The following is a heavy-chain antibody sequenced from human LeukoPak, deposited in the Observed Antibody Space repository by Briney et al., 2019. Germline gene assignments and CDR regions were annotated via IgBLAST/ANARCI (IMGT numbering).Heavy chain of an antibody. J-gene: IGHJ4*02. CDR2: ISGSGGST. CDR1: GFTFSSYA. Sequence: RGSLRLSCAASGFTFSSYAMSWVRQAPGKGLEWFSAISGSGGSTYYADSVKGRFTISRHNSKNTLYLQMNSLRAEDTAVYYCAKEGYDSSGLSYEFDYWGQGTLVTVSS. CDR3: AKEGYDSSGLSYEFDY. V-gene: IGHV3-23*01. D-gene: IGHD3-22*01.